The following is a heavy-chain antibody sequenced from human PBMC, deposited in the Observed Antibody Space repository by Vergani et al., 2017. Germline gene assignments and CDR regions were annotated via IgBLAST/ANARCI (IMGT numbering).Heavy chain of an antibody. D-gene: IGHD3-10*01. CDR3: ANLWFGELSGYYLDY. Sequence: QVQLVESGGGVVQPGGSLRLSCAASGYTFSSYGMHWVRQAPGKGLEWVAFIRYDGSNEYYADSVKGRFTISRDNSKNTLYLQMNSLRAEDTAVYYCANLWFGELSGYYLDYWGQGTLVTVSS. CDR2: IRYDGSNE. J-gene: IGHJ4*02. CDR1: GYTFSSYG. V-gene: IGHV3-30*02.